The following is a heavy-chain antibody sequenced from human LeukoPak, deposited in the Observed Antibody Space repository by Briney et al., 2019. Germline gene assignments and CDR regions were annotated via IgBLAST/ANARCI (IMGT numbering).Heavy chain of an antibody. D-gene: IGHD6-13*01. Sequence: PGGSLRLSCAASGFTFSSYAMHWVRQAPGKGLEYVSAISSNGGSTYYANSVKGRFTISRDNSKNTLYLQMGSLRAEDMAVYYCARRVAAAGTKSGYMDVWGKGTTVTVSS. CDR2: ISSNGGST. J-gene: IGHJ6*03. V-gene: IGHV3-64*01. CDR1: GFTFSSYA. CDR3: ARRVAAAGTKSGYMDV.